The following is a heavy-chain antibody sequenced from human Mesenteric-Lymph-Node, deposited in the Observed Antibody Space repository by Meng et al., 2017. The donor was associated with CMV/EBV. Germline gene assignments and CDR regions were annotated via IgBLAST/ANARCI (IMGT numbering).Heavy chain of an antibody. J-gene: IGHJ6*02. CDR3: ARDPPGRPDCSSTSCYHEDPYGMDV. D-gene: IGHD2-2*01. CDR2: ISAYNGNT. Sequence: ASVKVSCKGSGYSFTSYWIGWVRQAPGQGLEWMGWISAYNGNTNYAQKLQGRVTMTTDTSTSTAYMELRSLRSDDTAVYYCARDPPGRPDCSSTSCYHEDPYGMDVWGQGTTVTVSS. V-gene: IGHV1-18*04. CDR1: GYSFTSYW.